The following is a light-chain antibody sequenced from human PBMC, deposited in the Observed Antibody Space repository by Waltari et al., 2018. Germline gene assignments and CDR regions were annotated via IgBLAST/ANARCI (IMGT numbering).Light chain of an antibody. CDR3: QSYDGASWV. V-gene: IGLV6-57*02. CDR1: SGSIARNY. Sequence: NFMLTQPHSVSESPGKTVKISCTGSSGSIARNYVPWYQQRPGSAPTTVVYEDDQRPSGVPDRFSGSIDSSSNAASLTISGLKTEDEADYYCQSYDGASWVFGGGTRLTVL. J-gene: IGLJ3*02. CDR2: EDD.